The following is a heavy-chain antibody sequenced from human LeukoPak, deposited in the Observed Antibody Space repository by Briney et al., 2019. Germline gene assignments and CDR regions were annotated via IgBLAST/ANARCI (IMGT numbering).Heavy chain of an antibody. D-gene: IGHD4-17*01. V-gene: IGHV7-4-1*02. CDR2: INTNTGNP. CDR3: ARDPYYGDYRVPTFFDY. J-gene: IGHJ4*02. Sequence: ASVKVSCKASGYTFTSYAMNWVRQVPGQGLEWMGWINTNTGNPTYAQGFTGRFVFSLDTSVSTAFLQISSLKAEDTAVYYCARDPYYGDYRVPTFFDYWGQGTLVTVSS. CDR1: GYTFTSYA.